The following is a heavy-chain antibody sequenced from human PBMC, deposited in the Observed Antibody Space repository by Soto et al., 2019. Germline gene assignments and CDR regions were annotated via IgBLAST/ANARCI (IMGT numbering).Heavy chain of an antibody. D-gene: IGHD4-17*01. V-gene: IGHV4-30-4*01. CDR1: GGSISNGNYY. J-gene: IGHJ4*02. CDR3: ARDPSTVTNGIDY. Sequence: SATLSLTCSVSGGSISNGNYYWSWIRQPPGKGLEWIGYIYYSGSTYYNPSLKSRVTISVDTSKNQFSLKLSSVTAADTAVYYCARDPSTVTNGIDYWGQGTLVTVSS. CDR2: IYYSGST.